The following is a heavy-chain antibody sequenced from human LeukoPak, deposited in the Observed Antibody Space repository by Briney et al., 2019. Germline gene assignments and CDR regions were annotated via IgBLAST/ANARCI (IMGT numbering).Heavy chain of an antibody. V-gene: IGHV3-49*04. CDR2: IRSKAYGGTT. Sequence: GGSLRLSCAPSGFTFSDYSMSWVRQAPGKGLEWVGFIRSKAYGGTTEYAASVKGRFTISRDDSKSIAYLQMNSLKTEDTAVYYCTTDPLKWELEVGAFDIWGQGTMVTVSS. J-gene: IGHJ3*02. CDR3: TTDPLKWELEVGAFDI. CDR1: GFTFSDYS. D-gene: IGHD1-26*01.